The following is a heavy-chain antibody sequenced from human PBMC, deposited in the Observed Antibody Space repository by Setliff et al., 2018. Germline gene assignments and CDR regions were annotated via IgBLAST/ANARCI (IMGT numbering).Heavy chain of an antibody. D-gene: IGHD2-15*01. V-gene: IGHV4-31*03. J-gene: IGHJ3*02. CDR1: GGSISSGGYY. CDR3: ARDPLTATVRHAFDI. Sequence: SETLSFTCTVSGGSISSGGYYWSWIRQHPGKGLEWIGYIYYSGSTYYNPSLKSRVTISVDTSKNQFSLKLSSVTAADTSVYYCARDPLTATVRHAFDIWGQGTMVTVSS. CDR2: IYYSGST.